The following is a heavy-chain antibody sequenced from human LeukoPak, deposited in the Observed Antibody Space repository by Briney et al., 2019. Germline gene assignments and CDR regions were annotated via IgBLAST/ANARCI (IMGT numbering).Heavy chain of an antibody. CDR3: ARDFKVNYDY. Sequence: ASVTVSCTASGYTFTGYYMHWVRQAPGQGLEWMGRINPNSGGTNYAQKFQGRVTMTRDTSISTAYMELSRLRSDDTAVYYCARDFKVNYDYWGQGTLVTVSS. V-gene: IGHV1-2*06. D-gene: IGHD2-21*01. CDR1: GYTFTGYY. J-gene: IGHJ4*02. CDR2: INPNSGGT.